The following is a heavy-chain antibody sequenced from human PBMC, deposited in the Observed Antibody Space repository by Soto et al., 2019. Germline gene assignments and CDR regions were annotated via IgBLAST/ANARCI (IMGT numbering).Heavy chain of an antibody. J-gene: IGHJ4*02. CDR1: GFSIRSYY. Sequence: KPSETLSLTCTVPGFSIRSYYWSWIRQPPGKGLEWVGYIYFSGNTNYNPSLKGRVTISADTSRNQFSLKLSSVTAADTAVYYCARGRGDYYFDYWGQGTLVTVSS. CDR2: IYFSGNT. V-gene: IGHV4-59*01. CDR3: ARGRGDYYFDY. D-gene: IGHD3-10*01.